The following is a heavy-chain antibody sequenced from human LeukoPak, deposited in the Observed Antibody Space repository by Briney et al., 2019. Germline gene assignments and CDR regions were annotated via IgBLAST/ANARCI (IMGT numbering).Heavy chain of an antibody. CDR1: GYTLTELS. J-gene: IGHJ5*02. CDR2: FDPEDGET. CDR3: ATGRLAGYSSSWYRAKKWFDP. Sequence: ASVKVSCKFSGYTLTELSMHWVRPATGKGLEWMGGFDPEDGETIYAQKFQGRVTMTEDTSTDTAYMELSSLRSEDTAVYYCATGRLAGYSSSWYRAKKWFDPWGQGTLVTVSS. D-gene: IGHD6-13*01. V-gene: IGHV1-24*01.